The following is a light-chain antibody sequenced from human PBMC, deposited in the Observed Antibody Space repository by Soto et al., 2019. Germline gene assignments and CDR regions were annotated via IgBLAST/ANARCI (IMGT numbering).Light chain of an antibody. CDR3: QPYGSSLP. CDR2: AAS. CDR1: QSISNF. V-gene: IGKV1-39*02. J-gene: IGKJ5*01. Sequence: EIEMTQAPSSLSAALGGRGTINCRASQSISNFLNWFQHKPGKAPKVLISAASTLQSGVPPRFSGSVSGTDLTLTISSLQPEDFAVYYCQPYGSSLPSGQGTRLEIK.